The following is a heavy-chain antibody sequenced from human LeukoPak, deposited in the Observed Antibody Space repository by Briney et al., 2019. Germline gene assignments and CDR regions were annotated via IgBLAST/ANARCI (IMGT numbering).Heavy chain of an antibody. CDR2: ISGNGGST. CDR3: ATRKPGYGDSDY. D-gene: IGHD4-17*01. J-gene: IGHJ4*02. CDR1: GFTFSSYA. V-gene: IGHV3-23*01. Sequence: QPGASLRLSCAASGFTFSSYAMSWVRQAPGKGLEWVSAISGNGGSTYYADSVKGRFTISRDNSKNTLYLQMNSLRAEDTAVYYCATRKPGYGDSDYWGQGTLVTVSS.